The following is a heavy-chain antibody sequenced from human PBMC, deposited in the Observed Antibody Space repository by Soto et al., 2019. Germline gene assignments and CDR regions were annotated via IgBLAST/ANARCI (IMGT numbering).Heavy chain of an antibody. D-gene: IGHD3-16*01. CDR3: ARGIRWTYYYYGMDV. CDR1: GRTFSSYA. J-gene: IGHJ6*02. Sequence: GGSLRLSCAASGRTFSSYAMSWVRQAPGKGLEWVSVISYDGSNKYYADSVKGRFTISRDNSKNTLYLQMNSLRAEDTAVYYCARGIRWTYYYYGMDVWGQGTTVTVSS. CDR2: ISYDGSNK. V-gene: IGHV3-30-3*01.